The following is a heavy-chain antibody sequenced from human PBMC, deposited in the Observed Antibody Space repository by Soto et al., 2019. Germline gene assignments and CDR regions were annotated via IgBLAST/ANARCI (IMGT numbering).Heavy chain of an antibody. J-gene: IGHJ4*01. CDR2: INPNGGT. V-gene: IGHV1-2*02. CDR3: ARSMTTLTTLLDY. CDR1: GYTLTDNY. D-gene: IGHD4-17*01. Sequence: QVQLVQSGAEVKRPGASVKVSCKASGYTLTDNYMHWVREAPGQGREWMGWINPNGGTNYAKKFQGRVNMTRDTSISTAYMELSRLRSDDTAVYYCARSMTTLTTLLDYWGQGTLVTVSS.